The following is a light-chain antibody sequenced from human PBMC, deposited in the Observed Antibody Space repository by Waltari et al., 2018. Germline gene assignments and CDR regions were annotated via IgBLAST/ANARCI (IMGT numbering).Light chain of an antibody. CDR1: QKISSY. CDR2: DAS. Sequence: DIQMTQSPSSLSASVEDRVTITCRASQKISSYLNLYQQKPGTAPRLLIYDASRLQSGVPSRFSGSGSVTDFTLTISSLQPEDFGTYYCQQTYTTPRTFGQWTKVETK. J-gene: IGKJ1*01. CDR3: QQTYTTPRT. V-gene: IGKV1-39*01.